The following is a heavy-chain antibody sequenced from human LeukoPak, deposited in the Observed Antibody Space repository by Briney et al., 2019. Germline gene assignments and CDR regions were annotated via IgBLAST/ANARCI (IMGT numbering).Heavy chain of an antibody. Sequence: ASVKVSCKASGYTFTSYYMHWVRQAPGQGLEWMGIINPSGGSTSYAQKFQGRVTMTRDMSTSTVYMELSSLRSEDTAVYYCARGGYCSSTSCYDLYAFDIWGQGTMVTVSS. D-gene: IGHD2-2*01. V-gene: IGHV1-46*01. J-gene: IGHJ3*02. CDR3: ARGGYCSSTSCYDLYAFDI. CDR2: INPSGGST. CDR1: GYTFTSYY.